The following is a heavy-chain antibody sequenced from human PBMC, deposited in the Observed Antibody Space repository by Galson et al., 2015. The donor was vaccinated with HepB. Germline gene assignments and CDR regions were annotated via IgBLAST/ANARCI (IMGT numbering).Heavy chain of an antibody. CDR1: GGTFRSYAI. CDR2: IYYSGST. J-gene: IGHJ4*02. V-gene: IGHV4-30-4*08. D-gene: IGHD2-2*01. CDR3: ARVKHRYCSSTSCWDPFDY. Sequence: SCKASGGTFRSYAISWVRQPPGKGLEWIGYIYYSGSTYYNPSLKSRVTISVDTSKNQFSLKLSSVTAADTAVYYCARVKHRYCSSTSCWDPFDYWGQGTLVTVSS.